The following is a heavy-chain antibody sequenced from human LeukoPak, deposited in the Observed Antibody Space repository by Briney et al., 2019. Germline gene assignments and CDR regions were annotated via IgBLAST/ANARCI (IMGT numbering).Heavy chain of an antibody. CDR3: ARDGPAQMVDFDY. D-gene: IGHD3-10*01. V-gene: IGHV1-2*02. J-gene: IGHJ4*02. CDR1: GYTFSGTGWY. CDR2: IYPYTGAT. Sequence: GASVKVCCKASGYTFSGTGWYLYWLRQAPGQGLECMGWIYPYTGATHYAQKFQGRVAMTRDTSISTAYMELSRLRPDDTAVYYCARDGPAQMVDFDYWGQGTLVTVSS.